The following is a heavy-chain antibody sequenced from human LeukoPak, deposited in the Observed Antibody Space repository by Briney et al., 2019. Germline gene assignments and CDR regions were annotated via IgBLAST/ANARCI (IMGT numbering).Heavy chain of an antibody. CDR2: IYTSGST. D-gene: IGHD3-22*01. CDR1: GGSISSYY. Sequence: SETLSLTCTVSGGSISSYYWSWIRQPAGKGLEWIGRIYTSGSTNYNPSLKSRVTMSVDTSKNQFSLKLSSVTAADTAVYYCARVASGYYSDAEYFQRWGQGTLVTVSS. CDR3: ARVASGYYSDAEYFQR. V-gene: IGHV4-4*07. J-gene: IGHJ1*01.